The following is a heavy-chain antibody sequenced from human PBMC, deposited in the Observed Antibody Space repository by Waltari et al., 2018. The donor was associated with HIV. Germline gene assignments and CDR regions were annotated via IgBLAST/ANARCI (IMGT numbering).Heavy chain of an antibody. CDR1: GFNFRNFA. CDR2: LSGSGSTA. Sequence: EVQLLESGGGLVQPGGYLRLSCAASGFNFRNFAMSWVRQAPGKGPEWASALSGSGSTASYADSVKGRFTISRDFSNNTLFLQMNNLRAEDTAVYFCAKSMRDLRPSAYDVWGQGTLVAISS. CDR3: AKSMRDLRPSAYDV. V-gene: IGHV3-23*01. J-gene: IGHJ3*01. D-gene: IGHD2-8*01.